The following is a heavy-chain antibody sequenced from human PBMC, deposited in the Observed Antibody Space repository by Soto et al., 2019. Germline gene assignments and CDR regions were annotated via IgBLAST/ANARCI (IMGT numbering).Heavy chain of an antibody. D-gene: IGHD3-22*01. CDR2: ISAYNGNT. J-gene: IGHJ6*02. V-gene: IGHV1-18*01. CDR1: GYTFTSYG. Sequence: ASVKVSCKASGYTFTSYGISWVRQAPGQGLEWMGWISAYNGNTNYAQKLQGRVTMTTDTSTSTAYMELRSLRSDDTAVYYFARVYDSRYYYYYGMDVWGQGTTVTVSS. CDR3: ARVYDSRYYYYYGMDV.